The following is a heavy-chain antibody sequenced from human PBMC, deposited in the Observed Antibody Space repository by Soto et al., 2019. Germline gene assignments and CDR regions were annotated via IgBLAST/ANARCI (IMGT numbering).Heavy chain of an antibody. CDR3: ARDQIPCPPDYCDY. CDR1: GFACSSYA. V-gene: IGHV3-30-3*01. CDR2: ISDNGDTT. Sequence: QVQLVESGGDVVQPGRSLRLSCAASGFACSSYAMHWVRQAPGKGLERVAVISDNGDTTYYAESVKGRFTISRDNSKNALYLQLNRLSAEHTAVYYWARDQIPCPPDYCDYWGQGPLVTVSS. J-gene: IGHJ4*02.